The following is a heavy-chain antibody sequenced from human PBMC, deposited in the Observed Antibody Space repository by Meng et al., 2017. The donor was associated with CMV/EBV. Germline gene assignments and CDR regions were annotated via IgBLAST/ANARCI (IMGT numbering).Heavy chain of an antibody. J-gene: IGHJ4*02. Sequence: SGFPFSSYPMHWVRQAPGKGLEWVAVISYDGSNKYYADSVKGRFTISRDNSKNTLYLQMNSLRAEDTAVYYCASRVRGYSYGDFDYWGQGTLVTVSS. V-gene: IGHV3-30*04. CDR3: ASRVRGYSYGDFDY. D-gene: IGHD5-18*01. CDR2: ISYDGSNK. CDR1: GFPFSSYP.